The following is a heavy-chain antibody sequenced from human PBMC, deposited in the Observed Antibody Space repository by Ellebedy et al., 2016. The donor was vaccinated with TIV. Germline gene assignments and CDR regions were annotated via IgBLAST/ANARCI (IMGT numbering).Heavy chain of an antibody. J-gene: IGHJ2*01. D-gene: IGHD3-9*01. CDR2: MNPNSGNT. V-gene: IGHV1-8*02. Sequence: ASVKVSXKASSYTFTSYGISWVRQAPGQGLEWMGWMNPNSGNTGYAQKFQGRVTMTRNTSISTAYMELSSLRSEDTAVYYCARARREYFDWFPHWYFDLWGRGTLVTVSS. CDR1: SYTFTSYG. CDR3: ARARREYFDWFPHWYFDL.